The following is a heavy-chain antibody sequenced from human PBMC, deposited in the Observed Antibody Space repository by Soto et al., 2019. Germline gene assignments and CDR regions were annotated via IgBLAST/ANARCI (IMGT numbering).Heavy chain of an antibody. CDR2: INPKTGDT. J-gene: IGHJ4*02. V-gene: IGHV1-2*06. CDR3: ETLNQEHNGIDY. D-gene: IGHD1-26*01. CDR1: VYTLTAYY. Sequence: GASVXGSCKSAVYTLTAYYMYWLRQAPGQGLEWVGRINPKTGDTNYATEFQGRVTMTRDTSISTAYMELSSLGSDDKAFYYCETLNQEHNGIDYWGKGTLVTV.